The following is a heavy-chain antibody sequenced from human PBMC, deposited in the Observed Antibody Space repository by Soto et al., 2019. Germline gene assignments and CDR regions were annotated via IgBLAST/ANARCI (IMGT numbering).Heavy chain of an antibody. D-gene: IGHD3-9*01. V-gene: IGHV4-31*03. CDR2: IYYSGST. J-gene: IGHJ5*02. CDR3: ASNPGGDFDSDVYNWFDP. CDR1: GGSIGSGGYY. Sequence: QVQLQESGPGLVKPSQTLSLTCTVSGGSIGSGGYYWSWIRQHPGKGLEWIGYIYYSGSTYYNPSLKIRVTISVDTSTNQFSLKLSSVTAADTAVYYCASNPGGDFDSDVYNWFDPWGQGTLVTVSS.